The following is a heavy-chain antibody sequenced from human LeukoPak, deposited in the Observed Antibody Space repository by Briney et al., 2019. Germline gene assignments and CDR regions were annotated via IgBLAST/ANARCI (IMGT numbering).Heavy chain of an antibody. J-gene: IGHJ6*02. D-gene: IGHD1-1*01. CDR1: GLTFSGYA. CDR2: ISYGGSNK. CDR3: ARDEGTYGMDV. Sequence: GGSLRLSCAASGLTFSGYAMYWVRQAPGKGLEWVAVISYGGSNKYYADSVKGRFTISRDNAKNTLYLQTNSLRAEDAAVYYCARDEGTYGMDVWGQGTTVTVS. V-gene: IGHV3-30-3*01.